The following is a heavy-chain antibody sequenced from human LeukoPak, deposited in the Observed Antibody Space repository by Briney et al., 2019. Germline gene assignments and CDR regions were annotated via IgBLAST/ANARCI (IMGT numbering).Heavy chain of an antibody. Sequence: PGGSLRLSCAASGFTFDDYGMNWVRQAPGKGLEWVSSISSSSSYIYYADSVKGRFTISRDNAKNSLYLQMNSLRAEDTAVYYCARGGAGAGIVVVPHYWGQGTLVTVSS. D-gene: IGHD2-2*01. CDR2: ISSSSSYI. CDR1: GFTFDDYG. CDR3: ARGGAGAGIVVVPHY. J-gene: IGHJ4*02. V-gene: IGHV3-21*01.